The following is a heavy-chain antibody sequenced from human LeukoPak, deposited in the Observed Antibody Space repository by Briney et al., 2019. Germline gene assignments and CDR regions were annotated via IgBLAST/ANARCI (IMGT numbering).Heavy chain of an antibody. CDR2: ISSSSSYI. CDR1: GFTSSSYS. D-gene: IGHD6-19*01. V-gene: IGHV3-21*01. Sequence: GGSLRLSCAASGFTSSSYSMNWVRQAPGKGLEWVSSISSSSSYIYYADSVKGRFTISRDNAKNSLYLQMNSLRAEDTAVYYCASSRSSSGWYYGMDVWGKGTTVTVSS. CDR3: ASSRSSSGWYYGMDV. J-gene: IGHJ6*04.